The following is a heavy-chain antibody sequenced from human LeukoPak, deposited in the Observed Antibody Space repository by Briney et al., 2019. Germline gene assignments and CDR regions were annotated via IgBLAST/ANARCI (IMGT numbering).Heavy chain of an antibody. J-gene: IGHJ5*02. CDR3: AKGEKFDP. CDR2: ISYDGSNK. Sequence: PGRSLRLSCAASGFTFNNFGVHWVRQAPGKGLEWVAVISYDGSNKYYADSVKGRFTISRDNSKNTLYLQMNSLRAEDTAVYYCAKGEKFDPWGQGTLVTVSS. CDR1: GFTFNNFG. V-gene: IGHV3-30*18.